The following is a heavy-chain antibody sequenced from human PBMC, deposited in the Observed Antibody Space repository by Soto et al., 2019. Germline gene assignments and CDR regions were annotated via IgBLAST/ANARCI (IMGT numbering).Heavy chain of an antibody. V-gene: IGHV3-21*01. Sequence: VGPRSHSWRASGVTFTSYSMNLVRQTPGKGLEWVSSISSTTNYIYYADSMKGRFTVSRDNAKNSVYLEMNSLSAEDTAVYYCARESADLTSNFDYWGQGTLVT. CDR3: ARESADLTSNFDY. J-gene: IGHJ4*02. CDR2: ISSTTNYI. CDR1: GVTFTSYS.